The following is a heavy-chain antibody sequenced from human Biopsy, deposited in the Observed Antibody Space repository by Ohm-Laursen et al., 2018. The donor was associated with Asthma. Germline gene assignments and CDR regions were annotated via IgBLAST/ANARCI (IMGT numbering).Heavy chain of an antibody. J-gene: IGHJ6*02. CDR1: GDSFSNYA. Sequence: SSVKVSCKTSGDSFSNYAISWVRQAPGQGLEWMGGLIPVLGTPDYAQMFEGRVTITADESTSTAYMELSSLSSEDTAVYYCARGYSGSDRIVYYYSGLEVWGQGTTVTVSS. D-gene: IGHD5-12*01. V-gene: IGHV1-69*01. CDR3: ARGYSGSDRIVYYYSGLEV. CDR2: LIPVLGTP.